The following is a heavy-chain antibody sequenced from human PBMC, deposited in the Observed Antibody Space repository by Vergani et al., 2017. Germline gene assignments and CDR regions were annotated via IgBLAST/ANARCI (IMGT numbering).Heavy chain of an antibody. CDR2: IYYSGST. J-gene: IGHJ4*02. CDR3: ARAPLLGYCSSTSCYSVVFDY. CDR1: GGSISSSSYY. V-gene: IGHV4-39*01. D-gene: IGHD2-2*01. Sequence: QLQLQESGPGLVKPSETLSLTCTVSGGSISSSSYYWGWIRQPPGKGLEWIGSIYYSGSTYYNPSLESRVTISVDTSKNQFSLKLSSVTAADTAVYYCARAPLLGYCSSTSCYSVVFDYWGQGTLVTVSS.